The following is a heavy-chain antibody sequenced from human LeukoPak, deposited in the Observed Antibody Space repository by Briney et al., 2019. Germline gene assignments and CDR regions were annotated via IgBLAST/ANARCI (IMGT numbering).Heavy chain of an antibody. D-gene: IGHD2-21*01. CDR2: IYYSGST. J-gene: IGHJ4*02. CDR3: ARHKGDYYFDY. V-gene: IGHV4-39*07. CDR1: GGSISSSSYY. Sequence: PSETLSLTCTVSGGSISSSSYYWGWIRQPPGKGLEWIGSIYYSGSTYYNPSLKSRVTISVDTSKNQFSLKLSSVTAADTAVYYCARHKGDYYFDYWGQGTLVTVSS.